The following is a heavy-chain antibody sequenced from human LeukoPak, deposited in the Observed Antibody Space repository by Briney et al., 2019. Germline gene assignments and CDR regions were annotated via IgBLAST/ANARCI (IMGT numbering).Heavy chain of an antibody. CDR3: ARRDYSGDNPVLDY. Sequence: SETLSLTCTVSGGSISGSRSYWGWIRQPPGKGLEWIGSVFHSGTTYYNPSLKSRLTTSVDTSKNQFSLKLSSVTAADTAVYYCARRDYSGDNPVLDYWGQGTLVTVSS. J-gene: IGHJ4*02. V-gene: IGHV4-39*01. CDR2: VFHSGTT. D-gene: IGHD4-23*01. CDR1: GGSISGSRSY.